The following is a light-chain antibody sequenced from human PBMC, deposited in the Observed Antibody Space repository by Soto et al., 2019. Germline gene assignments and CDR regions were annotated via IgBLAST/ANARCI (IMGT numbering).Light chain of an antibody. CDR2: GAS. CDR1: QSVSSSY. V-gene: IGKV3-20*01. J-gene: IGKJ1*01. CDR3: QQYGSSFTWT. Sequence: EIVLTQSPGTLSLSPGERATLSCRASQSVSSSYLAWYQQKPGQAPRLLIYGASSRATGIPDRFSGSGSGTDFTLTISRLEREDFAVYYCQQYGSSFTWTFGQGTKVEIK.